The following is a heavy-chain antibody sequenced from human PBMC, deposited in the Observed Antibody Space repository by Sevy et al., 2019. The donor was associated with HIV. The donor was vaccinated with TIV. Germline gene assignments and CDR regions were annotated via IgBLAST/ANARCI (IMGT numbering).Heavy chain of an antibody. CDR1: GFTFTSYA. J-gene: IGHJ4*02. V-gene: IGHV3-23*01. CDR2: ISGSGQSS. Sequence: GGSLRLSCAASGFTFTSYAMYWVRQAPGKGLEWVAAISGSGQSSFYADSVKGRFTVSRDRSKNTLFLQMDSLRVEDTALYYCAKDRIDSSGANCDYWGQGTLVTVSS. D-gene: IGHD3-22*01. CDR3: AKDRIDSSGANCDY.